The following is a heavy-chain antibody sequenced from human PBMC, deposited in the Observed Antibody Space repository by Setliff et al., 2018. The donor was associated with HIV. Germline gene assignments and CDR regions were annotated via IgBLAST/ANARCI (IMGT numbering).Heavy chain of an antibody. J-gene: IGHJ4*02. D-gene: IGHD3-22*01. CDR3: ARASYYYDSSGWVDY. V-gene: IGHV3-11*03. CDR1: GDSVNSSPYY. CDR2: ISSSSSYT. Sequence: KASETLSLTCSVSGDSVNSSPYYWSWIRQAPGKGLEWVSYISSSSSYTNYADSVKGRFTISRDNAKNSLYLQMNSLRAEDTAVYYCARASYYYDSSGWVDYWGQGTLVTVSS.